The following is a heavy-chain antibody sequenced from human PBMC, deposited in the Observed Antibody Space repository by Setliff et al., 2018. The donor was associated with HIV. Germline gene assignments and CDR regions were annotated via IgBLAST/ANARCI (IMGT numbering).Heavy chain of an antibody. CDR3: SRLTRISSNSYKGRFDP. CDR1: DASINSNNYY. Sequence: AETLSLTCSISDASINSNNYYWVWIRQTPGKGLEGIGSIYYSGTAYYNPSLKSRLIISVDTSKNQFSLNLSAMSAADTAVYFCSRLTRISSNSYKGRFDPWGQGTLVTVSS. CDR2: IYYSGTA. D-gene: IGHD6-13*01. J-gene: IGHJ5*02. V-gene: IGHV4-39*01.